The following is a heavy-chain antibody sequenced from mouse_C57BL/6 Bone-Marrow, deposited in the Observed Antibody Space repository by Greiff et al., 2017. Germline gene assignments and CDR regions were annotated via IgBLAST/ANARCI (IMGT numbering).Heavy chain of an antibody. Sequence: VQLQQPGAELVKPGASVKMSCKASGYTFTSYWITWVKQRPGQGLEWIGDIYPGSGSTNYNEKFKSKATLTVDTSSSTAYMQLSSLQSEDSAVYYCARPYYSNYWYFDFWGTGTTVTVSS. D-gene: IGHD2-5*01. CDR3: ARPYYSNYWYFDF. J-gene: IGHJ1*03. CDR2: IYPGSGST. V-gene: IGHV1-55*01. CDR1: GYTFTSYW.